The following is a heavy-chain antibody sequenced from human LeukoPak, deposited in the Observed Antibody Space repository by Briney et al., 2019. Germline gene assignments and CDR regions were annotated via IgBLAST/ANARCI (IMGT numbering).Heavy chain of an antibody. D-gene: IGHD1-26*01. CDR2: INPNSGGT. J-gene: IGHJ5*02. CDR1: GYTFTGYY. Sequence: ASVKVSCKASGYTFTGYYMHWVRQAPGQGLEWMGLINPNSGGTNYAQKFQGRVTMTRDTSISTAYMELSRLRSDDTAVYFCAKGAATDRLIPPVTWGQGTLVTVSS. CDR3: AKGAATDRLIPPVT. V-gene: IGHV1-2*02.